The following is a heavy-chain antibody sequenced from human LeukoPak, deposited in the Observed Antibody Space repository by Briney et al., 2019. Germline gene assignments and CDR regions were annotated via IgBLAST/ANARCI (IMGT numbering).Heavy chain of an antibody. Sequence: PGGSLRLSCAASGFTFSSYAMSWVRQAPGKGLEWVSVIYSGGSTYYADSVHGRFTISRDNSKNTLYLQMNSLRAEDTAVYYCARVSDRYYYYMDVWGKGTTVTISS. D-gene: IGHD3-16*01. V-gene: IGHV3-66*01. CDR3: ARVSDRYYYYMDV. CDR2: IYSGGST. CDR1: GFTFSSYA. J-gene: IGHJ6*03.